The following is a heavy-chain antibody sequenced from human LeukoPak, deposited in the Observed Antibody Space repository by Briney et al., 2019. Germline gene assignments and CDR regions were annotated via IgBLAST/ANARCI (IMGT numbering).Heavy chain of an antibody. CDR1: GGTFSSYA. CDR2: IIPIFGTA. CDR3: ARGQQDYYDSSGYYLSL. Sequence: ASVKVSCKASGGTFSSYAISWVRQAPGQGLEWMGGIIPIFGTANHAQKFQGRVTITADESTSTAYMELSSLRSEDTAVYYCARGQQDYYDSSGYYLSLWGQGTLVTVSS. V-gene: IGHV1-69*13. J-gene: IGHJ4*02. D-gene: IGHD3-22*01.